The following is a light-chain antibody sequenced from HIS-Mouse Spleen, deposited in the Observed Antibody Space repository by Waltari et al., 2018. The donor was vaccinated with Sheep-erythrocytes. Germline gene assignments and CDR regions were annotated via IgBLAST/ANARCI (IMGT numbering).Light chain of an antibody. CDR1: QSVSSY. V-gene: IGKV3-11*01. J-gene: IGKJ1*01. Sequence: EIVLTQSPATLSLSPGERATLSCRASQSVSSYLAWYQQKPGQAPRLLIYDASNRATGIPARFSGSGSWTDFTLTISSLEPEDFAVYYSQQRSNWPPTFGQGTKVEIK. CDR2: DAS. CDR3: QQRSNWPPT.